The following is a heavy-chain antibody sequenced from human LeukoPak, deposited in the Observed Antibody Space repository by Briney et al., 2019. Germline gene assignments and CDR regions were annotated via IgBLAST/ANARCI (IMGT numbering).Heavy chain of an antibody. D-gene: IGHD2-15*01. J-gene: IGHJ4*02. CDR1: GYTFTSYG. Sequence: ASVKVSCKASGYTFTSYGISWVRQAPGQGREWMGWISAYNGNTNYAQKLQGRVTMTTDTSTSTAYMELRSLRSDDTAVYYCAKAPVTTCSGAYCYPFDYWSQGTLVTVSS. CDR2: ISAYNGNT. V-gene: IGHV1-18*01. CDR3: AKAPVTTCSGAYCYPFDY.